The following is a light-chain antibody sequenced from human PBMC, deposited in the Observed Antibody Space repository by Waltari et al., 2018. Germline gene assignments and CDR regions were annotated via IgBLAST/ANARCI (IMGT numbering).Light chain of an antibody. Sequence: QSAPTPPAPVSGPPGQSTPLSRTGPSSAVCPYNSVPWYQQHPGKAPKRMIYEVGNRPSGVSNRFSGSKSGNTASLTISGLQAEDEADYYCSSYTSSSTLVVFGGGTKLAVL. CDR1: SSAVCPYNS. CDR3: SSYTSSSTLVV. CDR2: EVG. J-gene: IGLJ2*01. V-gene: IGLV2-14*01.